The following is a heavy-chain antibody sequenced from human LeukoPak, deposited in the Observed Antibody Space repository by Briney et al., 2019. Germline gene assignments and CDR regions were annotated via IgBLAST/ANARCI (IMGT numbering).Heavy chain of an antibody. CDR3: AKDSGYYDSSGPKGY. CDR1: GFTFSSYA. CDR2: ISGSGGST. V-gene: IGHV3-23*01. Sequence: SGGSLRLFCAASGFTFSSYAMSWVRQAPGKGLEWVSAISGSGGSTYYTDSVKGRFTISRDNSKNTLYLQMNSLRAEDTAVYYCAKDSGYYDSSGPKGYWGQGTLVTVSS. J-gene: IGHJ4*02. D-gene: IGHD3-22*01.